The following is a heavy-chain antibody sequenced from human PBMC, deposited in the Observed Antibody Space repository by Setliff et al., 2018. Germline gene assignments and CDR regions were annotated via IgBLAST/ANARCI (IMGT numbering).Heavy chain of an antibody. CDR3: ARDSGYTDPAFDI. V-gene: IGHV4-4*02. Sequence: SETLSLTCAVSGSSITSSNWWSWVRQPPGKGLEWIGYIYYSGSTNYNPSLKSRVTISVDTSKNQFSLKLSSVTAADTAVYYCARDSGYTDPAFDIWGQGTMVTVSS. J-gene: IGHJ3*02. CDR1: GSSITSSNW. D-gene: IGHD3-22*01. CDR2: IYYSGST.